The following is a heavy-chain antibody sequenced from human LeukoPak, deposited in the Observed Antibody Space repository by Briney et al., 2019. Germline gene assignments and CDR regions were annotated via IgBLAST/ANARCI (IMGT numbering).Heavy chain of an antibody. CDR3: ARSEWLLHYFDY. Sequence: GWSLPLSCAASGFTVSSNYMSWLRQAPGKGLEWVSVIYSGGSTYYADSVKGRFTISRDNSKNTLYLQMNSLRAEDTAVYYCARSEWLLHYFDYWGEGTPVTVSS. CDR1: GFTVSSNY. V-gene: IGHV3-66*01. J-gene: IGHJ4*02. CDR2: IYSGGST. D-gene: IGHD3-3*01.